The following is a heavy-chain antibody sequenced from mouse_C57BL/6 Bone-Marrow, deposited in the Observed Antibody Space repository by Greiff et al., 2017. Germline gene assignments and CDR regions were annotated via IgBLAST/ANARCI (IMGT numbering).Heavy chain of an antibody. CDR1: GYSITSGYD. J-gene: IGHJ4*01. CDR2: ISYSGST. CDR3: ASESYEGYAMDF. D-gene: IGHD1-1*01. V-gene: IGHV3-1*01. Sequence: LQESGPGMVKPSQSLSLTCTVTGYSITSGYDWHWIRHFPGNKLEWMGYISYSGSTTYNPSLKSRISITHDTSKNHFFLKLNAVTTEDTATDYCASESYEGYAMDFWGKGTSVTVSS.